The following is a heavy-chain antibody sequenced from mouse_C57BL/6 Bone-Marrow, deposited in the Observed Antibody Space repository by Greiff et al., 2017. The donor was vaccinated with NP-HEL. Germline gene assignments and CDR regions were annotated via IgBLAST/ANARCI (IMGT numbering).Heavy chain of an antibody. CDR3: ARRRPLTFYFDY. V-gene: IGHV5-6*01. J-gene: IGHJ2*01. CDR1: GFTFSSYG. CDR2: ISSGGSYT. D-gene: IGHD4-1*01. Sequence: EVHLVESGGDLVKPGGSLKLSCAASGFTFSSYGMSWVRQTPDKRLEWVATISSGGSYTYYPDSVKGRFTISRDNAKNTLYLQMSSLKSEDTAMYYCARRRPLTFYFDYWGQGTTLTVSS.